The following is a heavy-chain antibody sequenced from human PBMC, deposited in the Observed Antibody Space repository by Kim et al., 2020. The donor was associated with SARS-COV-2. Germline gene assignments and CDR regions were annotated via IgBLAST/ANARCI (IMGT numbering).Heavy chain of an antibody. D-gene: IGHD3-22*01. CDR1: GLTFRSYE. V-gene: IGHV3-48*03. J-gene: IGHJ3*02. CDR3: AREVVVSPYAFDI. Sequence: GGSLRLSCAASGLTFRSYEMNWVRQAPGKGLEWVSSISGSGSSKYYADSVKGRFTISRDNAKDSLYLQMNGLRAEDTAVYYCAREVVVSPYAFDIWGQGTMVTVSS. CDR2: ISGSGSSK.